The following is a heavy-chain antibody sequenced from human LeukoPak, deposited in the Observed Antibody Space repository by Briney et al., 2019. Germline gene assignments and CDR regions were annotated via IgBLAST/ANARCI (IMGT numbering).Heavy chain of an antibody. V-gene: IGHV3-74*01. Sequence: GGSLRLSCAASGFTFSSYWMHWVRQAPGKGLVWVSRINSDESSTNYADSVKGRFTISRDNAKNMLYLQMNSLRAEDTAAYYCARVKFAGDYPLDYWGQGTLVTVSS. CDR3: ARVKFAGDYPLDY. CDR1: GFTFSSYW. D-gene: IGHD4-17*01. J-gene: IGHJ4*02. CDR2: INSDESST.